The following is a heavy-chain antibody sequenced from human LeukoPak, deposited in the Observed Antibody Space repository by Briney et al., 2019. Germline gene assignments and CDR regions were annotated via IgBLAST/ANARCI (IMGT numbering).Heavy chain of an antibody. CDR2: ISGSGTYM. CDR3: ARDADYYYDSSAYYLYYFDY. CDR1: GFTFSTYS. V-gene: IGHV3-21*01. D-gene: IGHD3-22*01. J-gene: IGHJ4*02. Sequence: GGSLRLSCAASGFTFSTYSMNWVRQAPGKGLEWVSGISGSGTYMYYADSVKGRFTISRDNAKNSVSLQMNSLRAEDTAVYYCARDADYYYDSSAYYLYYFDYWGQGALVTVSS.